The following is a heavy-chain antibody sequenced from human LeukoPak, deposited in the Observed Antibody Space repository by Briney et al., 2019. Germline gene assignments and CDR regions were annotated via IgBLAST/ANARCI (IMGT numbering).Heavy chain of an antibody. V-gene: IGHV1-69*04. CDR2: IIPILGIA. Sequence: SVKVSCKASGGTFSSYAISWVRQAPGQGLEWMGRIIPILGIANYAQKFQGRVTITADKSTSTAYMELSSLRSEDTAVYYCAREDAQTYYYDSSGYLTFDYWGQGTLVTVSS. CDR3: AREDAQTYYYDSSGYLTFDY. CDR1: GGTFSSYA. J-gene: IGHJ4*02. D-gene: IGHD3-22*01.